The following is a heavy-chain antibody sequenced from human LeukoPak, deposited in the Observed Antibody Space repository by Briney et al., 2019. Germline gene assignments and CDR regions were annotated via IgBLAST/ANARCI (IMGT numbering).Heavy chain of an antibody. V-gene: IGHV4-4*07. Sequence: SETLSLTCTVSGGSISSYYWSWIRQPAGKGLEWIGLIHSRGNINYNPSLKSRVTISVDTSKNQFSLKLSSVTAADTAVYYCARSRLGDFWSGYSKGPNFDYWGQGTLVTVSS. CDR1: GGSISSYY. CDR3: ARSRLGDFWSGYSKGPNFDY. D-gene: IGHD3-3*01. J-gene: IGHJ4*02. CDR2: IHSRGNI.